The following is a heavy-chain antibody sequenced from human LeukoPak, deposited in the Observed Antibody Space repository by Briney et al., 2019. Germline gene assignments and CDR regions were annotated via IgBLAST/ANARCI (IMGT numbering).Heavy chain of an antibody. D-gene: IGHD2-2*01. CDR2: ISWNSGSI. V-gene: IGHV3-9*01. J-gene: IGHJ4*02. CDR1: GFTFDDYA. CDR3: AKDRYCSSTSCVDLYYFDY. Sequence: PGGSLRLSCAASGFTFDDYAMHWVRQAPGKGLEWVSGISWNSGSIGYADSVKGRFTISRDNAKNSLYLQMNSLRAEDTALYYCAKDRYCSSTSCVDLYYFDYWGQGTLVTVPS.